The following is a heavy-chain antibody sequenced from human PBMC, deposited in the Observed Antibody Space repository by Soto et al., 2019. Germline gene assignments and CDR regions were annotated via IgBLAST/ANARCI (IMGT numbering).Heavy chain of an antibody. CDR3: PHRFCFFGYCYLPLDS. CDR2: IYWNDNK. Sequence: QITLKESGPTLVEPTQTLTLTCTFSGFSLSTSGLAVGWIRQPPGKALEWLALIYWNDNKLYSPSLKSRLTTTKTPPKTRVALTMPKRAPEDTGTYSWPHRFCFFGYCYLPLDSGGRGTLV. D-gene: IGHD2-21*02. CDR1: GFSLSTSGLA. V-gene: IGHV2-5*01. J-gene: IGHJ4*02.